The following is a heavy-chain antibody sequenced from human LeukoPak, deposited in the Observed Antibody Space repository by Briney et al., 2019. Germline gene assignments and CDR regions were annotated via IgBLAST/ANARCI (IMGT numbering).Heavy chain of an antibody. CDR1: GGSIGSRNYY. Sequence: PSETLSLTCTVSGGSIGSRNYYWGWIRQPPGKGLEWIGTIYYSGSTYYNPSLKSRVTISVVTSKNQFSLQLTSVTAADTAVYYCARLGGNYGHIDYWGQGTLVTVSS. CDR2: IYYSGST. J-gene: IGHJ4*02. CDR3: ARLGGNYGHIDY. V-gene: IGHV4-39*01. D-gene: IGHD4-23*01.